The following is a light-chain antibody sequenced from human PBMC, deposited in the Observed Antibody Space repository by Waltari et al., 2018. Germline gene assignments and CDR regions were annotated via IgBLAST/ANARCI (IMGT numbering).Light chain of an antibody. J-gene: IGLJ3*02. CDR1: NSDVGTSNY. CDR3: SSYTSSSTLV. V-gene: IGLV2-14*01. CDR2: DVS. Sequence: QSALTQPASVSGSPGQWITISCTGSNSDVGTSNYVPWYQQHPGKAPKLMIYDVSKRPSGVSDRVSGSKSGNTASLTISGLQAEDEADYYCSSYTSSSTLVFGGGTKVTVL.